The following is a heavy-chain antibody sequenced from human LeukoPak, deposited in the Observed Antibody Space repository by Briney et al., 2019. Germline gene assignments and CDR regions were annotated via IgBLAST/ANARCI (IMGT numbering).Heavy chain of an antibody. J-gene: IGHJ4*02. CDR1: GYSISSGYY. V-gene: IGHV4-38-2*02. D-gene: IGHD3-10*01. CDR2: IYHSGST. Sequence: SETLSLTCTVSGYSISSGYYWGWIRQPPGKGLEWIGSIYHSGSTYYNPSLKSRVTISVDTSKNQFSLKLSSVTAADTAVYFCASSEGFGNGDYWGQRTLVTVSS. CDR3: ASSEGFGNGDY.